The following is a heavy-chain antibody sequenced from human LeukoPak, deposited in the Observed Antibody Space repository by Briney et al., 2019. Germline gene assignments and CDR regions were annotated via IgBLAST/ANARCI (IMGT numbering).Heavy chain of an antibody. CDR2: INPSGGST. CDR3: ARDNSVEDTAWWFDP. J-gene: IGHJ5*02. CDR1: GYTFTGYY. Sequence: ASVKVSCKASGYTFTGYYMHWVRQAPGQGLEWMGIINPSGGSTSYAQKFQGRVTMTRDMSTSTDYMELSSLRSADTAVYYCARDNSVEDTAWWFDPWGQGTLVTVSS. D-gene: IGHD4-23*01. V-gene: IGHV1-46*01.